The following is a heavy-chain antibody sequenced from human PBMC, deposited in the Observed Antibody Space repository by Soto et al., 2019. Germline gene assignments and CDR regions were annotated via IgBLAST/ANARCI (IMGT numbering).Heavy chain of an antibody. CDR3: ATGPSVTLFDY. Sequence: QVQLQESGPGLVKPSQTLSLTCTVSGGSISSGGYYWTWIRQYPGKGLEWIGYIYYSGSTFYNPSIKRRASISVHTSKNQSSLTLSSVTAAHTAVYYCATGPSVTLFDYWGQGTLVTVSS. CDR1: GGSISSGGYY. J-gene: IGHJ4*02. V-gene: IGHV4-31*03. CDR2: IYYSGST. D-gene: IGHD4-17*01.